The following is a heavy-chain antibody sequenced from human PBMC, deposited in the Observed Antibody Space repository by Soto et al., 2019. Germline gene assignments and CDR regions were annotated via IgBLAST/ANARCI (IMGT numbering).Heavy chain of an antibody. J-gene: IGHJ4*02. Sequence: GGSLRLSCTASGFIFSNYGMSWVRQAPGKALEWVSNITDNGAGRDYADSVKGRFTISRDNSRNTLYLQMSSLRAEDTALYYCAKEWADVDQPYFDSWGQGTLVTVS. CDR3: AKEWADVDQPYFDS. D-gene: IGHD1-26*01. CDR1: GFIFSNYG. CDR2: ITDNGAGR. V-gene: IGHV3-23*01.